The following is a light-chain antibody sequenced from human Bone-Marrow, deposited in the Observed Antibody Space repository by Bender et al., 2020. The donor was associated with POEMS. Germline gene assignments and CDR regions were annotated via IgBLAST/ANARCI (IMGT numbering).Light chain of an antibody. CDR3: QSADISGTYV. V-gene: IGLV3-25*03. CDR1: ALTNQY. CDR2: ENS. Sequence: SYELTQPPSVSVSPGQTARITCSADALTNQYAYWYQQKPGQAPVLLIYENSERPSGIPERFSGSSSGTTVTLIISGVQAEDEADYYCQSADISGTYVFGGGTKLSVL. J-gene: IGLJ2*01.